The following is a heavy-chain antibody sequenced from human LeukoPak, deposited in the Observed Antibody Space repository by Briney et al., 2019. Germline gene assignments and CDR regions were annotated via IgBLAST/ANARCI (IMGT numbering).Heavy chain of an antibody. Sequence: SETLSLTCTVSGGSISSYYWSWIRQPPGKGLEWIGYIYYSGSTNYNPSLKSRVTTSVDTSKNQFSLKLSSVTAADTAVYYCARYSGIYDFWSGYPYGMDVWGQGTTVTVSS. D-gene: IGHD3-3*01. CDR2: IYYSGST. CDR3: ARYSGIYDFWSGYPYGMDV. CDR1: GGSISSYY. V-gene: IGHV4-59*01. J-gene: IGHJ6*02.